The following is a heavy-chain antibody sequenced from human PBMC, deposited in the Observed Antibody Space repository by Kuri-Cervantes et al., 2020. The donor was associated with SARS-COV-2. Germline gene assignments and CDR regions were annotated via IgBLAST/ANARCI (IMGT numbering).Heavy chain of an antibody. CDR2: TYSGGNA. V-gene: IGHV3-53*01. Sequence: GESLKISCAASGFTFSSYAMHWVRQAPGKGLEWVAVTYSGGNAYYADSVKGRFTISTDDSKNTLYLQLNSLRAEDSAVYYCAGGFAIVRSMDVWGQGTTVTVSS. CDR3: AGGFAIVRSMDV. J-gene: IGHJ6*02. CDR1: GFTFSSYA. D-gene: IGHD3-10*01.